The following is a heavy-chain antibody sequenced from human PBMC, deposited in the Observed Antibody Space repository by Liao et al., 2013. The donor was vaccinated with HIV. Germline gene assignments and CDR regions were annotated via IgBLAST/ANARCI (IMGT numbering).Heavy chain of an antibody. J-gene: IGHJ6*03. CDR2: SNHVGST. CDR3: AMSTPFYYMDV. Sequence: QVQPQQWGAGLLKTSETLSLTCAVHGGSLSVSYWRWIRQPPGKGLELIGESNHVGSTNYSPSLKSRVTMSVDTSKNQFSLKLRSVTAADTAVYYCAMSTPFYYMDVWAKGTTVTVSS. V-gene: IGHV4-34*02. CDR1: GGSLSVSY.